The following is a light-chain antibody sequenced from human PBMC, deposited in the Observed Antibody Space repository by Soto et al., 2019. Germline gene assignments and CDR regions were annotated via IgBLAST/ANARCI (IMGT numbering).Light chain of an antibody. CDR1: LTVGNY. J-gene: IGKJ1*01. V-gene: IGKV1-39*01. Sequence: DIPMTQSPSSLSSAVGARITITCRARLTVGNYLNWYQQKPGQAPQLLIYIVSNLQSGVPSRFSGSGSGTDFTLTISGLQPEDFATYFCQQTYSIPWTFGQGTKVEIK. CDR3: QQTYSIPWT. CDR2: IVS.